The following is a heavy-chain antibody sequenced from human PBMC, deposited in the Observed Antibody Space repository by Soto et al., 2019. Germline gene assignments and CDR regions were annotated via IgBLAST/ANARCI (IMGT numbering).Heavy chain of an antibody. CDR2: IYNGGSA. J-gene: IGHJ3*02. CDR1: GGSMSSYY. CDR3: ARRPKNDAFDI. Sequence: QVQLQESGPGLVKPSETLSLTCTVSGGSMSSYYWSWIRQPPGKGLGWFGYIYNGGSASYNPSLRSRVTISVDTSKNQFSLKLTSVSAADTAVYYCARRPKNDAFDIWGQGTMVTVPS. V-gene: IGHV4-59*01.